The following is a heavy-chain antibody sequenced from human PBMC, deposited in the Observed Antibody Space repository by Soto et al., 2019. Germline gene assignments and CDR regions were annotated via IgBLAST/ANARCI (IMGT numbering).Heavy chain of an antibody. CDR3: ARGGWGYCSSTSCYAPPSPGYYYYMDV. J-gene: IGHJ6*03. D-gene: IGHD2-2*01. CDR2: MNPNSGNT. CDR1: GYTFTSYD. Sequence: ASVKVSCKASGYTFTSYDINWVRQATGQGLEWMGWMNPNSGNTGYAQKFQGRVTMTRNTSISTAYMELSSLRSEDTAVYYCARGGWGYCSSTSCYAPPSPGYYYYMDVWGKGTTVTVSS. V-gene: IGHV1-8*01.